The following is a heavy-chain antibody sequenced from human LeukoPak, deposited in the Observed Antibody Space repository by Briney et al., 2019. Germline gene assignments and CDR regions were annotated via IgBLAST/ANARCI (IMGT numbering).Heavy chain of an antibody. J-gene: IGHJ4*02. CDR3: ARGPRYFDY. V-gene: IGHV3-30-3*01. CDR2: ISYDGSNK. CDR1: GFTFSSYA. Sequence: GGSLRLSCAASGFTFSSYAMNWVRQAPGKGLEWVAVISYDGSNKYYADSVKGRFTISRDNSKNTLYLQMNSLRAEDTAVYYCARGPRYFDYWGQGTLVTVSS.